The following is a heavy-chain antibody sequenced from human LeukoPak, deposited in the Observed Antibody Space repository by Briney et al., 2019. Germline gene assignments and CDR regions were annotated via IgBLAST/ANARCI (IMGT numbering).Heavy chain of an antibody. CDR2: INHSGST. CDR3: ARGGRVTIFGVVIIERAFDY. D-gene: IGHD3-3*01. J-gene: IGHJ4*02. Sequence: SETLSLTCAAYGGSFSGYYWSWIRQPPGKGLEWIGEINHSGSTNYNPSLKNRVTISVDTSKNQFSLKLSSVTAAGTAVYYCARGGRVTIFGVVIIERAFDYWGQGTLVTVSS. CDR1: GGSFSGYY. V-gene: IGHV4-34*01.